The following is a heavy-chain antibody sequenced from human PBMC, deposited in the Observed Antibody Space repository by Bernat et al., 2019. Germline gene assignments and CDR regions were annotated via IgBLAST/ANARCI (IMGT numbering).Heavy chain of an antibody. CDR2: IYSGGST. CDR3: ARLGSYCSGGSCYPYYFDY. J-gene: IGHJ4*02. CDR1: GFTVSSNY. Sequence: EVQLVESGGGLVQPGGSLRLSCAASGFTVSSNYMSWVRQAPGKGLEWVSVIYSGGSTYYADSVKGRFTISRDNSKNTLYLQMNSLRAEDTAVYYCARLGSYCSGGSCYPYYFDYWGQGTLVTVSS. D-gene: IGHD2-15*01. V-gene: IGHV3-66*01.